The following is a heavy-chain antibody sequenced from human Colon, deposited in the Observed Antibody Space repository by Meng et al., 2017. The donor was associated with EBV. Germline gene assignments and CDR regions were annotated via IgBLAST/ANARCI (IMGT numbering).Heavy chain of an antibody. V-gene: IGHV4-34*02. CDR3: ARGLAWFRELLSINWFDP. CDR1: GGSFTGYY. D-gene: IGHD3-10*01. Sequence: QEQCQHVGQGLLKPLDNFSLTCASYGGSFTGYYWTWFRQPPGKGLEWIGEINHSGSTNYNPSLQSRVTISVDTSKNQFSLKLGSVTAADTAVYYCARGLAWFRELLSINWFDPWGQGTLVTVSS. J-gene: IGHJ5*02. CDR2: INHSGST.